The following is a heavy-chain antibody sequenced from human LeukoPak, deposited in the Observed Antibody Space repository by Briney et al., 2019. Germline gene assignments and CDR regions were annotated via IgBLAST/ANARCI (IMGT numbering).Heavy chain of an antibody. V-gene: IGHV3-21*01. CDR1: GFSFSSYT. D-gene: IGHD4-17*01. J-gene: IGHJ4*02. CDR3: ASKLFNDYGGY. CDR2: ITSGSYT. Sequence: GGSLRLSWAASGFSFSSYTMNLVRQAPGKGLEWVSSITSGSYTYYADSVKGRFTISRDNAKNSLYLQMNSLRAEDTAVYYCASKLFNDYGGYWGQGTLVTVSS.